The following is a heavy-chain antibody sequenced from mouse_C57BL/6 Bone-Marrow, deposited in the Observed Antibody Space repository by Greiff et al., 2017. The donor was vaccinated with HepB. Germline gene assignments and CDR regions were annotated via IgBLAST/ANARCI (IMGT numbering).Heavy chain of an antibody. Sequence: EVQLQESGGDLVKPGGSLKLSCAASGFTFSSYAMSWVRQTPEKRLEWVAYISSGGDYIYYADTVKGRFTISRDNARNTLYLQMSSLKSEDTAMYYCTRDQGNYYGSSRYFDVWGTGTTVTVSS. J-gene: IGHJ1*03. V-gene: IGHV5-9-1*02. CDR1: GFTFSSYA. CDR3: TRDQGNYYGSSRYFDV. CDR2: ISSGGDYI. D-gene: IGHD1-1*01.